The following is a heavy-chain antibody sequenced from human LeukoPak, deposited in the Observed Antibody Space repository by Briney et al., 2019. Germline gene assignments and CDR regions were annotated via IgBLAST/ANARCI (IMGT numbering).Heavy chain of an antibody. J-gene: IGHJ6*03. Sequence: SETLSLTCAVYGGSFSGYYWIWIRQPPGKGLEWIGEINHSGSTNYNPSLKSRVTILVDTSKNQLALNLSSVTAADTAIYYCARLVVGATLGGYYYYYYYMDVWGKGTTVTVSS. V-gene: IGHV4-34*01. D-gene: IGHD1-26*01. CDR2: INHSGST. CDR3: ARLVVGATLGGYYYYYYYMDV. CDR1: GGSFSGYY.